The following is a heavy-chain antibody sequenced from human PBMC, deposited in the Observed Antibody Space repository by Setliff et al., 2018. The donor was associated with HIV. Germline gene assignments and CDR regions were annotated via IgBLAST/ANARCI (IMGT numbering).Heavy chain of an antibody. Sequence: PSETLSLTCNVSSGSVNNYWWTWIRQPPGKGLEWIGSIYHSGSTYDNPSLKSRVTMSADTSKNQFSLKLSSVTAADTAVYYCASSPAWRSDSGLHTFDYWGQGTPVTVSS. CDR3: ASSPAWRSDSGLHTFDY. V-gene: IGHV4-59*04. CDR2: IYHSGST. D-gene: IGHD2-15*01. CDR1: SGSVNNYW. J-gene: IGHJ4*02.